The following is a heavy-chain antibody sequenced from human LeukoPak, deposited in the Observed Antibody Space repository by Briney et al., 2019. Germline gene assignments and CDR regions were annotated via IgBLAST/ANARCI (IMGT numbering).Heavy chain of an antibody. CDR1: GFTFSSYA. V-gene: IGHV3-30*18. J-gene: IGHJ5*02. D-gene: IGHD3-22*01. CDR2: ISYDGSNK. Sequence: PGGSLRLSCAASGFTFSSYAMSWVRQARGKGLEWVAVISYDGSNKYYADSVKGRFTISRDNSKNTLYLQMNSLRAEDTAVYYCAKDRSDYYDSSGPEWFDPWGQGTLVTVSS. CDR3: AKDRSDYYDSSGPEWFDP.